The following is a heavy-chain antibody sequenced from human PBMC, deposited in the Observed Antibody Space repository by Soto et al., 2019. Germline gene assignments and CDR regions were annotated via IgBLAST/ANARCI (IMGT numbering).Heavy chain of an antibody. V-gene: IGHV3-33*01. Sequence: SGGSLRLSCAASGFTFISYGMHWVRQAPGKGLEWVAVIWYDGSNKYYADSVKGRFTISRDNSKNTLYLQMNSLRAEDTAVYYCAREQVAAAVSFWFDPWGQGTLVTVSS. CDR2: IWYDGSNK. CDR3: AREQVAAAVSFWFDP. D-gene: IGHD6-13*01. J-gene: IGHJ5*02. CDR1: GFTFISYG.